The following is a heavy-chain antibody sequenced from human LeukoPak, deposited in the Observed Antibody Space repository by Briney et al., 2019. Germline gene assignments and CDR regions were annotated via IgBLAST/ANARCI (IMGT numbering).Heavy chain of an antibody. CDR1: GFTFSSYE. Sequence: GRSLRLSCAASGFTFSSYEMNWVRQAPGKGLERVSYISSSGSTISSADSLKGRLTISRNNAKNSLYLQMNIRTAEDTALYYCARDPYYGDYVVWGQGTLVTVSS. V-gene: IGHV3-48*03. D-gene: IGHD4-17*01. CDR2: ISSSGSTI. CDR3: ARDPYYGDYVV. J-gene: IGHJ4*02.